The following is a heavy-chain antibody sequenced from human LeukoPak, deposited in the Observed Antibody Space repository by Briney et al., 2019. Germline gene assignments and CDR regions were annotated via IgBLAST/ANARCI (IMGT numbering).Heavy chain of an antibody. CDR2: IYYSGST. CDR1: GGSISSSSYY. D-gene: IGHD6-13*01. Sequence: PSETLSLTCTVSGGSISSSSYYWGWIRQPPGKGLDWIGSIYYSGSTYYNPSLKSRVTISVDTSKNQFSLKLSSVTAADTAVYYCARHRIAAAGTRHFDLWGRGTLVTVSS. V-gene: IGHV4-39*01. J-gene: IGHJ2*01. CDR3: ARHRIAAAGTRHFDL.